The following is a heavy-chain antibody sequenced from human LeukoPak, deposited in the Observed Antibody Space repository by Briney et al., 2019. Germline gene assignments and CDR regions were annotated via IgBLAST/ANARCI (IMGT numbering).Heavy chain of an antibody. CDR3: ARGYDSSGFYYYYGMDV. CDR1: GFTVSSNY. J-gene: IGHJ6*02. CDR2: IYSGGST. D-gene: IGHD3-22*01. V-gene: IGHV3-66*01. Sequence: GGSLRLSCAASGFTVSSNYMSWVRQAPGKGLEWVSVIYSGGSTYYADSVKGRFTISRDNSKNTLYLQMNSLRAEDTAVYYCARGYDSSGFYYYYGMDVWGQGTTVTVSS.